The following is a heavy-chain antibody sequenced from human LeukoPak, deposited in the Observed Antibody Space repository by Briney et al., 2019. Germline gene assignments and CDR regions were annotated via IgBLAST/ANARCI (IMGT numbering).Heavy chain of an antibody. V-gene: IGHV1-8*01. D-gene: IGHD6-6*01. Sequence: ASVKVSCKASGYTFISYDINWVRQATGQGLEWMGWMNPNSGNTGYAQKFQGRVTMTRNTSISTAYMELSSLRSEDTAVYYCARGRSSSSVWYYYYYMDVWGKGTTVTVSS. J-gene: IGHJ6*03. CDR1: GYTFISYD. CDR2: MNPNSGNT. CDR3: ARGRSSSSVWYYYYYMDV.